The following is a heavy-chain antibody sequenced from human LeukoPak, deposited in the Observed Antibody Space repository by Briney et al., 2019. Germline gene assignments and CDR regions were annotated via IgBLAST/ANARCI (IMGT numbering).Heavy chain of an antibody. Sequence: PGGSLRLSCAASGFTFSSYAMSWVRQAPGKGLEWVSAISGSGGSTYYADSVKGRFTISRDNSKNTLYLQMNSLRAEDTAVYYCAREPGGSDIVATIEDYWGQGTLVTVSS. CDR3: AREPGGSDIVATIEDY. V-gene: IGHV3-23*01. D-gene: IGHD5-12*01. J-gene: IGHJ4*02. CDR1: GFTFSSYA. CDR2: ISGSGGST.